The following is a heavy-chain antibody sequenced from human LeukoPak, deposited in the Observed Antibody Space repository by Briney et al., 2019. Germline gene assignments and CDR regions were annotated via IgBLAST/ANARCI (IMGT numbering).Heavy chain of an antibody. CDR3: ARELGGSGSYYNRPSDY. CDR1: GFTFSSYG. D-gene: IGHD3-10*01. V-gene: IGHV3-30*02. J-gene: IGHJ4*02. CDR2: IRYDGSNK. Sequence: GGSLRLSCAASGFTFSSYGMHWIRQAPGKGLEWVAFIRYDGSNKYYADSVKGRFTISRDNSKNTLYLQMNSLRAEDTAVYYCARELGGSGSYYNRPSDYWGQGTLVTVSS.